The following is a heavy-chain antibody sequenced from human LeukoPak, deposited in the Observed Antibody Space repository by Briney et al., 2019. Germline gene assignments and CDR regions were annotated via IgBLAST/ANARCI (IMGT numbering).Heavy chain of an antibody. CDR3: ARGNGTVTTNWFDP. J-gene: IGHJ5*02. V-gene: IGHV4-34*01. Sequence: SETLSLTCAVYGGSFSGYYWSWIRQPPGKRLEWIGEINHSGSTNYNPSLKSRVTISVDTSKNQFSLKLSSVTAADTAVYYCARGNGTVTTNWFDPWGQGTLVTVSS. D-gene: IGHD4-11*01. CDR2: INHSGST. CDR1: GGSFSGYY.